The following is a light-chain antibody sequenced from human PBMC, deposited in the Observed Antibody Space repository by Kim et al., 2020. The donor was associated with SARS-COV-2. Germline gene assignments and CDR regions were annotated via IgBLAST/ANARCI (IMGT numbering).Light chain of an antibody. V-gene: IGLV3-1*01. Sequence: SYDLTQPPSVSVSPGQTASITCSGDKLGDKYARWYQQKPGQSPVLVIYQDSKRPSGIPERISGSNSGNTATLTISGTQAMDEADYYCQAWDSSKVVFG. CDR3: QAWDSSKVV. CDR2: QDS. CDR1: KLGDKY. J-gene: IGLJ2*01.